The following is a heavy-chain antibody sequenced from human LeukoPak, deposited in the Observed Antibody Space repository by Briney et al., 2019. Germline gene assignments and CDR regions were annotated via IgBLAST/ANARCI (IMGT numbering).Heavy chain of an antibody. Sequence: KPSETLSLTCTVAGGSISSSSYYWGWIRQPPGKGLEWIGEINHSGSTNYNPSLKSRVTISVDTSKNQFYLKLSSVTAADTAVYYCARHRWFDPWGQGTLVTVSS. CDR2: INHSGST. V-gene: IGHV4-39*01. J-gene: IGHJ5*02. CDR1: GGSISSSSYY. CDR3: ARHRWFDP.